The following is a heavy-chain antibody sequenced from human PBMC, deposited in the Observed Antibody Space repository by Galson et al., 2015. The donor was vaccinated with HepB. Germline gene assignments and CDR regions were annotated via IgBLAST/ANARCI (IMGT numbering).Heavy chain of an antibody. CDR3: ASESVLRYYDFWSGYRWLDYYGMDV. J-gene: IGHJ6*02. Sequence: SVKVSCKASGYTFTSYDINWVRQATGQGLEWMGWMNPNSGNTGYAQKFQGRVTMTRNTSISTAYMELSSLRSEDTAVYYCASESVLRYYDFWSGYRWLDYYGMDVWGQGTMVTVSS. CDR2: MNPNSGNT. V-gene: IGHV1-8*01. CDR1: GYTFTSYD. D-gene: IGHD3-3*01.